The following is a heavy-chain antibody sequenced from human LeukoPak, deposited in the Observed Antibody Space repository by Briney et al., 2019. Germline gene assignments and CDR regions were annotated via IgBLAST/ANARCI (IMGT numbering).Heavy chain of an antibody. CDR2: IYYSGST. Sequence: PSETLSLTCTVSGGSISGYYWSWIRQPPGKGLEWIGYIYYSGSTNYNPSLKSRVTISVDTSKNQFSLKLSSVTAADTAVYYCARSTMVRYYYYGMDVWGQGTTVTVSS. J-gene: IGHJ6*02. CDR3: ARSTMVRYYYYGMDV. CDR1: GGSISGYY. D-gene: IGHD3-10*01. V-gene: IGHV4-59*01.